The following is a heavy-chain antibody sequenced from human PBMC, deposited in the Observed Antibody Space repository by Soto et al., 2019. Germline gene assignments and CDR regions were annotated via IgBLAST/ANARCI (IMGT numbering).Heavy chain of an antibody. Sequence: PSETLSLTCAVSSGSISSSNWWSWVRQPPGKGLEWIGEIYHSGSTNYNPSLKSRVTISVDKSKNQFSLKLSSVTAADTAVYYCAGTAGYGDYEHAFDIWGQGTMVTVSS. CDR3: AGTAGYGDYEHAFDI. CDR1: SGSISSSNW. D-gene: IGHD4-17*01. J-gene: IGHJ3*02. V-gene: IGHV4-4*02. CDR2: IYHSGST.